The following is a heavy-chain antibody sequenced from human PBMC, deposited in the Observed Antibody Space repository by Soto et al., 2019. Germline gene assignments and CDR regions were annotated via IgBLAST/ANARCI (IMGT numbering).Heavy chain of an antibody. J-gene: IGHJ4*02. Sequence: PGGSLRLSCAAPGFTFNGYSMNWVRQAPGKGLEWVSYITLSSSSIFYADSVKGRFTISRDNAKNSLYLQMNSLRAEDTAVYFCARAIAAAGTVSQFDYWGQGTLVTVSS. CDR2: ITLSSSSI. V-gene: IGHV3-48*01. CDR3: ARAIAAAGTVSQFDY. D-gene: IGHD6-13*01. CDR1: GFTFNGYS.